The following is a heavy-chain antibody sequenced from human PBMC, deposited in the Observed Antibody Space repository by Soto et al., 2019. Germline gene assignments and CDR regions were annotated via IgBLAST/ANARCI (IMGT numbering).Heavy chain of an antibody. V-gene: IGHV1-69*13. D-gene: IGHD3-10*01. Sequence: SVEVSCKASGGAFRSYSISRVLQAPGQVLEWMGGVIPIFGTANYAQKFQGRVTITADESTSTAYMELSSLRSEDTAVYYFARGHFRVRRVGYYYAMDVWGQGTTVTVSS. J-gene: IGHJ6*02. CDR1: GGAFRSYS. CDR3: ARGHFRVRRVGYYYAMDV. CDR2: VIPIFGTA.